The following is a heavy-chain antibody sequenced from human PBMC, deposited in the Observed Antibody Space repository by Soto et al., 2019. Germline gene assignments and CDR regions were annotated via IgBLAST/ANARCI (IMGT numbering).Heavy chain of an antibody. CDR1: GGSISSSLYY. Sequence: QLQLQESGPGLVKPSETLSLTCTVSGGSISSSLYYWGWIRQPPGKGLEWIGSIYYIGTTYYNPSLKIRVTIPVDTSTNHFSPRLRSVTAADTAVYYCARSRSGSWYYFDHWGQGTLVTVSS. CDR2: IYYIGTT. J-gene: IGHJ4*02. D-gene: IGHD6-13*01. V-gene: IGHV4-39*02. CDR3: ARSRSGSWYYFDH.